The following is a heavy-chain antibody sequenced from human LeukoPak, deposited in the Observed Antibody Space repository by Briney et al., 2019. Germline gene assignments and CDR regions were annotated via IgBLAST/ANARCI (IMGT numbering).Heavy chain of an antibody. CDR2: ISGSGGST. J-gene: IGHJ4*02. CDR1: GGSISSSSYY. Sequence: ETLSLTCTVSGGSISSSSYYWGWIRQPPGKGLEWVSAISGSGGSTYYADSVKGRFTISRDNSKNTLYLQMNSLRAEDTAVYYCAKDRYPSGFGDPIPSGGYWGQGTLVTVSS. CDR3: AKDRYPSGFGDPIPSGGY. V-gene: IGHV3-23*01. D-gene: IGHD3-10*01.